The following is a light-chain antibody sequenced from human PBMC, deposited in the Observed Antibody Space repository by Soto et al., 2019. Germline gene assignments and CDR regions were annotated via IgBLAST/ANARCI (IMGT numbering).Light chain of an antibody. J-gene: IGLJ2*01. CDR2: DVS. V-gene: IGLV2-11*01. CDR3: SSYAGSNNLV. CDR1: SSDVGGYNY. Sequence: QSALTQPRSVSGSPGQSVTISCTGTSSDVGGYNYVSWYQQYAGKTPKLLIYDVSKRPSGVPDRFSGSKSGNTASLTVSGLQAEDEADYYCSSYAGSNNLVFGGGTKLTVL.